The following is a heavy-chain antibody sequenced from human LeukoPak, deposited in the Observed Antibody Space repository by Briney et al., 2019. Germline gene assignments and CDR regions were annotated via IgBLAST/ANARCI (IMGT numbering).Heavy chain of an antibody. V-gene: IGHV3-21*01. CDR2: ITSGSSHI. Sequence: PGGSLRLSCTASGFTLSSYSMNWVRQTPGQGLEWVSSITSGSSHIYYADSVKGRFTISRDNAKSSLYLQMYSLRAEDTAVYYCARDPYSGSYGADYYYYMDVWGKGTTVTISS. CDR3: ARDPYSGSYGADYYYYMDV. J-gene: IGHJ6*03. D-gene: IGHD1-26*01. CDR1: GFTLSSYS.